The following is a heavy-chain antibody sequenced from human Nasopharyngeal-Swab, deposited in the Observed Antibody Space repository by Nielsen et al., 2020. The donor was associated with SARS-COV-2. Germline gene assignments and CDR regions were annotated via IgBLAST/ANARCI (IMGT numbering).Heavy chain of an antibody. J-gene: IGHJ2*01. V-gene: IGHV4-34*01. CDR3: ARHSSWYLTYYWYFDL. CDR2: INHSGST. Sequence: SETLSLTCAVYGGSFSGYYWSWIRQPPGKGLEWIGEINHSGSTNYNPSLKSRVTISVDTPKNQFSLKLSSVTAADTAVYYCARHSSWYLTYYWYFDLWGRGTLVTVSS. CDR1: GGSFSGYY. D-gene: IGHD6-13*01.